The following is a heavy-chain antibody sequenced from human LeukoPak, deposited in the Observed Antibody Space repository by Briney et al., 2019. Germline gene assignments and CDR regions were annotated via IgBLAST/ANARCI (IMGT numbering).Heavy chain of an antibody. CDR1: GFTFSNAW. Sequence: GGSLRLSCAASGFTFSNAWMSWVRQAPGKGLEWVGRIKSKTDGGTTDYAAPVKGRFTISRDDSKNTLYLQMNSLKTEDTAVYYCTVEIVVVLAAIDYWGQGTLVTVSS. CDR3: TVEIVVVLAAIDY. J-gene: IGHJ4*02. D-gene: IGHD2-2*01. CDR2: IKSKTDGGTT. V-gene: IGHV3-15*01.